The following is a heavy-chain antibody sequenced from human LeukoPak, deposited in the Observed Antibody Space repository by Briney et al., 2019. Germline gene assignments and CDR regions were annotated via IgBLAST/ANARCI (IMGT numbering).Heavy chain of an antibody. CDR3: ARAIAVAGSTDY. CDR1: GGSFSGYY. D-gene: IGHD6-19*01. V-gene: IGHV4-34*01. J-gene: IGHJ4*02. Sequence: SEALSLTCAVYGGSFSGYYWSWIRQPPGKGLEWIGEINHSGSTNYNPSLKSRVTISVDTSKNQFSLKLSSVTAADTAVYYCARAIAVAGSTDYWGQGTLVTVSS. CDR2: INHSGST.